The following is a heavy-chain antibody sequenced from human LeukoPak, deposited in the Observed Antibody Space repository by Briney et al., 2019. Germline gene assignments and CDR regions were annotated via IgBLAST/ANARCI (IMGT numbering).Heavy chain of an antibody. CDR2: IYYSGST. CDR3: AREDTTFDP. CDR1: GGSISSSSYY. J-gene: IGHJ5*02. D-gene: IGHD1-1*01. Sequence: SETLSLTCTVAGGSISSSSYYWGWIRQPPGKGLEWIGSIYYSGSTYYNPSLKSRVTMSVETSKNQFSLKLSSVTAADTAVYYCAREDTTFDPWGQGTLVTVSS. V-gene: IGHV4-39*07.